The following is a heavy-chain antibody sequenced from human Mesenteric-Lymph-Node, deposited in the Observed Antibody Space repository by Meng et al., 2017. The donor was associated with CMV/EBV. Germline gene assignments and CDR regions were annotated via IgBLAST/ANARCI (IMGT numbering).Heavy chain of an antibody. D-gene: IGHD3-22*01. CDR3: AKGSGRNYYDSSGLGV. CDR1: GFTFSAYA. CDR2: ISWDGGST. J-gene: IGHJ6*02. V-gene: IGHV3-43D*03. Sequence: GESLKISCAASGFTFSAYAMSWVRQAPGKGLEWVSLISWDGGSTYYADSVKGRFTISRDNSKNSLYLQMNSLRAEDTALYYCAKGSGRNYYDSSGLGVWGQGTTVTVSS.